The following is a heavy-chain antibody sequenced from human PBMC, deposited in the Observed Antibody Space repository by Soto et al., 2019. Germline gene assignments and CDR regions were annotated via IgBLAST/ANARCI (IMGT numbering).Heavy chain of an antibody. CDR3: ARDLGADCTNGVCWGGSGMEV. J-gene: IGHJ6*02. V-gene: IGHV1-2*04. Sequence: VSLNLSRKAAGYTITVYYMRWGRHTPRQGLEWMGWINPNSGGTNYAQKFQGWVTMTRDTSISTAYMELSRLRSDDTAVYYCARDLGADCTNGVCWGGSGMEVWGQGTTVPVSS. CDR1: GYTITVYY. D-gene: IGHD2-8*01. CDR2: INPNSGGT.